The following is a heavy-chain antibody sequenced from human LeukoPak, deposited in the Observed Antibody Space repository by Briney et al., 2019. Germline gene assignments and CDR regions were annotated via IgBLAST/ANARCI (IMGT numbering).Heavy chain of an antibody. D-gene: IGHD3-10*01. CDR2: INPNSGGT. CDR1: GYTFTGYY. V-gene: IGHV1-2*02. Sequence: GASVKVSCKASGYTFTGYYMHWVRQAPGQGLEWMGWINPNSGGTNYAQKFQGRVTMTRDTSISTAYMELSRLRSDDTAVYYCARGRVVRGVIISHWFDPWGQGTLVTVSS. J-gene: IGHJ5*02. CDR3: ARGRVVRGVIISHWFDP.